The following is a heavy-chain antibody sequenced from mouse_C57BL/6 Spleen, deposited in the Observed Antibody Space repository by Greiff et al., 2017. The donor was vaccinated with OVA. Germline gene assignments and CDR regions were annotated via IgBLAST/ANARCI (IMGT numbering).Heavy chain of an antibody. V-gene: IGHV1-55*01. CDR2: IYPGSGST. D-gene: IGHD3-2*02. Sequence: VKLLQPGAELVKPGASVKMSCKASGYTFTSYWITWVKQRPGQGLEWIGDIYPGSGSTNYNEKFKSKATLTVDTSSSTAYMQRSSLTSEDSAVYYCARDSSGYSFAYWGQGTLVTVSA. CDR3: ARDSSGYSFAY. J-gene: IGHJ3*01. CDR1: GYTFTSYW.